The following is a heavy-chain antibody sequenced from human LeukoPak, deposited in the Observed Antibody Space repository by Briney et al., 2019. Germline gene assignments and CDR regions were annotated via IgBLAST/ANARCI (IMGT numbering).Heavy chain of an antibody. V-gene: IGHV3-23*01. D-gene: IGHD2-15*01. CDR2: ISSSGDDT. Sequence: GGSLTLSCAASGFTFSSYAMSWVRQAPGKGLEYISAISSSGDDTLYADSVKGRFTISRDNFKNTLYLQMNSLRAEDTAVYYCAKPPPLCSGGTCYSAFDDWGQGTLVTVSS. CDR3: AKPPPLCSGGTCYSAFDD. CDR1: GFTFSSYA. J-gene: IGHJ4*02.